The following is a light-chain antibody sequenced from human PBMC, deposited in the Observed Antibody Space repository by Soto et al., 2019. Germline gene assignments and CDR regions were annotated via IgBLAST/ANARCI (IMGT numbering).Light chain of an antibody. CDR3: QQYGGSPLFT. V-gene: IGKV3-20*01. J-gene: IGKJ3*01. CDR1: QGVTPAY. Sequence: EIVLTQSPGTLSLSPGERATLSCRSSQGVTPAYLAWYQHKPGQAPRLLIYGTSNRATGIPDRFSGSESGTDFNLTISRLEPEDFAVYSCQQYGGSPLFTFGPGTKVDIK. CDR2: GTS.